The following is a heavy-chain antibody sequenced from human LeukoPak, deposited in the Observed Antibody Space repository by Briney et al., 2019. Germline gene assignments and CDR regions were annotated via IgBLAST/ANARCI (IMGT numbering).Heavy chain of an antibody. CDR1: GGSISSSSYY. D-gene: IGHD1-1*01. J-gene: IGHJ4*02. V-gene: IGHV4-39*01. Sequence: PSETLSLTCTASGGSISSSSYYWGWIRQPPGKGLEWIGSIYYSGSTYYNPSLKSRVTISVDTSKNQFSLKLSSVTAADTAVYYCARQVPGREDYWGQGTLVTVSS. CDR3: ARQVPGREDY. CDR2: IYYSGST.